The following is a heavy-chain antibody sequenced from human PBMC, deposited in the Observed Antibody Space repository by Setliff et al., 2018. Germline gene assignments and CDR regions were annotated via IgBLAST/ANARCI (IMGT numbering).Heavy chain of an antibody. CDR3: AREGVDSRSSTDYRYYMDV. CDR1: GGTFSNIG. CDR2: IIPLFGTT. D-gene: IGHD6-6*01. Sequence: ASVKVSCKASGGTFSNIGISWVRQAPGQGLEWMGGIIPLFGTTNYAQKFQGRATMITDESTSTAYMELSSLRSEDTAVYYCAREGVDSRSSTDYRYYMDVWGKGTTVTVSS. J-gene: IGHJ6*03. V-gene: IGHV1-69*05.